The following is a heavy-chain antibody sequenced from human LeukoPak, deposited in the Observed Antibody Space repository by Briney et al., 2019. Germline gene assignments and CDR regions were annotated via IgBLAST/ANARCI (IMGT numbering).Heavy chain of an antibody. CDR1: GFTFSSYA. J-gene: IGHJ5*02. CDR3: AKLGAAATGNWFDP. D-gene: IGHD6-13*01. V-gene: IGHV3-23*01. CDR2: ISGSGGST. Sequence: GGSLRLSCAASGFTFSSYAMSWVRQAPGKGLEWVSAISGSGGSTYYADFVKGRFTISRDNSKNTLYLQMNSLRAEDTAVYYCAKLGAAATGNWFDPWGQGTLVTVSS.